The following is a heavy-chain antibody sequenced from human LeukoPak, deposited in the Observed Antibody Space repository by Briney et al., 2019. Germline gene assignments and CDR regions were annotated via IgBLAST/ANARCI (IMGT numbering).Heavy chain of an antibody. CDR1: GFTFSNHA. CDR3: AKNVVVKRYIDY. D-gene: IGHD2-15*01. Sequence: GGSLRLSCAASGFTFSNHAMSWVRQTPGKGLQWVSVISGSGRTTEYADSVKGRFTISRDNSKNTLSLQMNSLRVEDTAIYYCAKNVVVKRYIDYWGQRTLVTVSS. J-gene: IGHJ4*02. CDR2: ISGSGRTT. V-gene: IGHV3-23*01.